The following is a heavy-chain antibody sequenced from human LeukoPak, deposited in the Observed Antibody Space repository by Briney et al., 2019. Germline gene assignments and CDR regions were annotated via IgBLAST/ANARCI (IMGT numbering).Heavy chain of an antibody. CDR3: ATRATAGPW. J-gene: IGHJ4*02. CDR2: THDSGIT. Sequence: SGTLSLTCAVSGASISTTYWSSWVRQPPGKGLEWIGETHDSGITNYNPSLESRVTISVDKSNKQFSLSLTSVTAADTAVYYCATRATAGPWWGQGTLVTVSS. V-gene: IGHV4-4*02. D-gene: IGHD6-13*01. CDR1: GASISTTYW.